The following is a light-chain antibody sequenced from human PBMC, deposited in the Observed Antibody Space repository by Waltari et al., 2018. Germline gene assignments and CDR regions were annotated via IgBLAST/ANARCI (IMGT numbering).Light chain of an antibody. J-gene: IGKJ1*01. CDR1: QSISSW. Sequence: DIQMTQSPSTLSASVGDRVTITCRASQSISSWLAWYQQKPGKAPKLLIYKASSLESGVPSSVSGSGTETAFTLTISSLQPDDFSTYYCKQYNGYSWTFGQGTKVEIK. V-gene: IGKV1-5*03. CDR2: KAS. CDR3: KQYNGYSWT.